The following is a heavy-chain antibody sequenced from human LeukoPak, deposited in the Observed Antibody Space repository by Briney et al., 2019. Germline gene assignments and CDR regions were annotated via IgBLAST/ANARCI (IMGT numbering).Heavy chain of an antibody. CDR2: IRYDGSNK. V-gene: IGHV3-30*02. J-gene: IGHJ6*03. CDR3: ASAVDNYYSYNMDV. Sequence: GGSLRLSCAASGFTFSSYGMHWVRQAPGKGLEWVAFIRYDGSNKYYADSVKGRFTISRDNSKNTLYLQMNSLRAEDTAVYYCASAVDNYYSYNMDVWGKGTTVTVSS. CDR1: GFTFSSYG. D-gene: IGHD2-2*01.